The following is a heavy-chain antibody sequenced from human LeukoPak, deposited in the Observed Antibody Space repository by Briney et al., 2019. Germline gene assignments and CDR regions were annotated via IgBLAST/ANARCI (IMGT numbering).Heavy chain of an antibody. J-gene: IGHJ6*02. CDR3: ARQAYYDFWSGYYQYGMDV. CDR1: GYSFTSYW. V-gene: IGHV5-51*01. CDR2: IYPGDSDT. D-gene: IGHD3-3*01. Sequence: ESLKISCKGSGYSFTSYWIGWVRQMPGKGLEWMGIIYPGDSDTRYSPSFQGQVTISADKSISTAYLQWSSLKASDTAMYYCARQAYYDFWSGYYQYGMDVWGQGTTVTVSS.